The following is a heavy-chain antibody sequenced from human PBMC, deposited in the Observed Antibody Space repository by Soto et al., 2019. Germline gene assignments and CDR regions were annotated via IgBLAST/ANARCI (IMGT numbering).Heavy chain of an antibody. CDR2: ISAYNGNT. J-gene: IGHJ4*02. Sequence: QVQLVQSGAEVKKPGASVKVSCKASGYTFTSYGISWVRQAPGQGLEWMGWISAYNGNTNYAQKLKGRVTMTTDTSTSTAYMELRSLRSDDTAVYYCARVEVYYDSSGYYYPRYDYWGQGTLVTVSS. V-gene: IGHV1-18*01. D-gene: IGHD3-22*01. CDR1: GYTFTSYG. CDR3: ARVEVYYDSSGYYYPRYDY.